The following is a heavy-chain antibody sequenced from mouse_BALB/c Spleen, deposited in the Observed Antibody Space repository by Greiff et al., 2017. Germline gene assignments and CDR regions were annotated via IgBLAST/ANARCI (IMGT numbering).Heavy chain of an antibody. CDR1: GFTFSSFG. Sequence: EVKLVESGGGLVQPGGSRKLSCAASGFTFSSFGMHWVRQAPEKGLEWVAYISSGSSTIYYADTVKGRFTISRDNPKNTLFLQMTSLRSEDTAMYYCASPSHRYEDYAMDYWGQGTSVTVSS. V-gene: IGHV5-17*02. D-gene: IGHD2-14*01. CDR2: ISSGSSTI. CDR3: ASPSHRYEDYAMDY. J-gene: IGHJ4*01.